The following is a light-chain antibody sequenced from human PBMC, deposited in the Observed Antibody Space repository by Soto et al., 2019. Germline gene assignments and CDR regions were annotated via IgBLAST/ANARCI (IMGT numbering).Light chain of an antibody. V-gene: IGLV1-44*01. CDR2: SNN. Sequence: QSVLTQPPSASGTPGQRVTISCSGSSSNIRSNTVNWYQQIPGTAPKLLIYSNNQRPSGVPDRFSGSKSGTSASLAISGLQYEDEADYYCAAWDASLNGWVFGGGTKLTVL. CDR3: AAWDASLNGWV. J-gene: IGLJ3*02. CDR1: SSNIRSNT.